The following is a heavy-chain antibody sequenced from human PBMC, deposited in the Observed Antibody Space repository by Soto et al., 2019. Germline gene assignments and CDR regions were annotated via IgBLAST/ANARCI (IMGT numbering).Heavy chain of an antibody. CDR2: IYWDDDK. D-gene: IGHD3-3*01. Sequence: QITLNESGPTVVRPTEPLTLTCRFSGFSLTTSGVGVGWVRQSPGKAPEGLALIYWDDDKRYSESLKSRLTITKDTSKNQVVLTVANLDPTDTATYYCAHRVLRTVFGLVTTTAIYFDFWGQGTPVAVSS. J-gene: IGHJ4*02. V-gene: IGHV2-5*02. CDR1: GFSLTTSGVG. CDR3: AHRVLRTVFGLVTTTAIYFDF.